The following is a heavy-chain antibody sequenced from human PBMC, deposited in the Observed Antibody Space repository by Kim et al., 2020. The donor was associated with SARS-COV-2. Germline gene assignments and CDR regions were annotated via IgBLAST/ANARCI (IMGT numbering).Heavy chain of an antibody. J-gene: IGHJ5*02. CDR1: GGSFSGYY. V-gene: IGHV4-34*01. CDR3: ARGRGPYGPCNWFDS. D-gene: IGHD3-10*01. CDR2: INHSGST. Sequence: SETLSLTCAVYGGSFSGYYWSWIRQPPGKGLEWIGEINHSGSTNYNPSLKSRVTISVDTSKNQFSLKLSSVTAADTAVYYCARGRGPYGPCNWFDSCGQG.